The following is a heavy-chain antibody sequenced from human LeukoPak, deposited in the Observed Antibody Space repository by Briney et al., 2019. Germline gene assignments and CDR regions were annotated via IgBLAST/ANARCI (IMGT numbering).Heavy chain of an antibody. CDR3: ARHMGIAAPFDY. J-gene: IGHJ4*02. Sequence: SVKVSCKASGGTFSSYAISWVRQATGQGLEWMGGIIPIFGTANYAQKFQGRVTITTDESTSTAYMELSSLRSEDTAVYYCARHMGIAAPFDYWGQGTLVTVSS. V-gene: IGHV1-69*05. CDR1: GGTFSSYA. CDR2: IIPIFGTA. D-gene: IGHD6-13*01.